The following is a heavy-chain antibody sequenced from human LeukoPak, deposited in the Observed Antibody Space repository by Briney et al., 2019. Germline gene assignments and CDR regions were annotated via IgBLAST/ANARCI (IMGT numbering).Heavy chain of an antibody. Sequence: PGGSLRLSCAASGFTFSSYAMHWVRQAPGKGLENVSDISSNGGSTYYANSVKGRFTISRDNSKNTLYLQMGSLRAEDMAVYYCARVGYCSSTSCYNYFDYWGQGTLVTVSS. D-gene: IGHD2-2*02. V-gene: IGHV3-64*01. CDR1: GFTFSSYA. CDR2: ISSNGGST. J-gene: IGHJ4*02. CDR3: ARVGYCSSTSCYNYFDY.